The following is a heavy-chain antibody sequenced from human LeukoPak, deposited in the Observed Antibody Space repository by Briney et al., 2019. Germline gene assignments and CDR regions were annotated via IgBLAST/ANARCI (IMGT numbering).Heavy chain of an antibody. Sequence: GGSLRLSCAASGFTFSSYAMSWVRQAPGKGLEWVSAISGSGGSTYYADSVKGRFTITRDNPKNTLYLQMNSLRAEDTAVYYCAKPLGLRDGYNYWGQGTLVTVSS. CDR2: ISGSGGST. CDR3: AKPLGLRDGYNY. CDR1: GFTFSSYA. J-gene: IGHJ4*02. V-gene: IGHV3-23*01. D-gene: IGHD5-24*01.